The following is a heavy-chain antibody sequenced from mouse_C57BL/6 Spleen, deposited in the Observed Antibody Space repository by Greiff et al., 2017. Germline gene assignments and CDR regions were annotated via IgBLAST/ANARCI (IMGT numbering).Heavy chain of an antibody. D-gene: IGHD1-1*01. CDR2: IYPSDSET. Sequence: VQLQQPGAELVRPGSSVKLSCKASGYTFTSYWMDWVKQRPGQGLEWIGNIYPSDSETHYNQKFKDKATLTVDKSSSTAYMQLSSLTSEDSAVYYCASYGSSYLSWFAYWGQGTLVTVSA. V-gene: IGHV1-61*01. CDR3: ASYGSSYLSWFAY. J-gene: IGHJ3*01. CDR1: GYTFTSYW.